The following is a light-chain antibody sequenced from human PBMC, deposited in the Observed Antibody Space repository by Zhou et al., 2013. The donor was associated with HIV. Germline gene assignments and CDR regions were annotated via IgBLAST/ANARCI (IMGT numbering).Light chain of an antibody. V-gene: IGKV1-NL1*01. CDR1: QGIRNS. CDR3: QQYYGTLPYT. Sequence: DIQMTQSPSSLSASVGDRVTITCRASQGIRNSLAWFQQKPGKAPKLLLYAASTLQSGVPSRFSGSGSGTDYTLTISSLQPEDFATYYCQQYYGTLPYTFGQGTKLEIK. CDR2: AAS. J-gene: IGKJ2*01.